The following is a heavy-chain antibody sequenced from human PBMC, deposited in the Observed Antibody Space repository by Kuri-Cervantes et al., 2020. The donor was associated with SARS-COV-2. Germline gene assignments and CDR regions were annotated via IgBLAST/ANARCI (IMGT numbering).Heavy chain of an antibody. CDR1: GFTFSSYS. CDR2: ISSSSSYI. CDR3: ASSGYYSTKWYIDL. Sequence: GESLKISCAASGFTFSSYSMNWVRQAPGKGLEWVASISSSSSYIYYADSVKGRFTISRDNSKNSLYLQMNSLSAEDTAVYYCASSGYYSTKWYIDLWGRGTLVTVSS. J-gene: IGHJ2*01. V-gene: IGHV3-21*01. D-gene: IGHD3-22*01.